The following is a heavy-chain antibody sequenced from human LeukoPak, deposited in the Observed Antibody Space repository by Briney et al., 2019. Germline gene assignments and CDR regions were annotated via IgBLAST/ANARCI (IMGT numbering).Heavy chain of an antibody. CDR1: GGSISSSNW. Sequence: KASETLSLTCAVSGGSISSSNWWSWVRQPPGKGLEWIGEIYHSGSTNYNPSLKSRVTISVDKSKNQFSLKLSSVTAADTAVYYCARDKRQASGRGLDYWGQGTLVTVSS. CDR3: ARDKRQASGRGLDY. V-gene: IGHV4-4*02. CDR2: IYHSGST. J-gene: IGHJ4*02. D-gene: IGHD1-1*01.